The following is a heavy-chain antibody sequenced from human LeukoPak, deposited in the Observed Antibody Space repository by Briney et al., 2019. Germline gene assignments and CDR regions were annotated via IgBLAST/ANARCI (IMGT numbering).Heavy chain of an antibody. J-gene: IGHJ4*02. D-gene: IGHD2-2*01. Sequence: ASVKVSCKASGYTFTGYYMHWVRQAPGQGLEWMGRINPNSGGSTSYAQKFQGRVTMTRDTSTSTVYMELSSLRSEDTAVYYCARDLVVPAEDETDPEGQAWGQGTLVTVSS. V-gene: IGHV1-46*03. CDR2: INPNSGGST. CDR3: ARDLVVPAEDETDPEGQA. CDR1: GYTFTGYY.